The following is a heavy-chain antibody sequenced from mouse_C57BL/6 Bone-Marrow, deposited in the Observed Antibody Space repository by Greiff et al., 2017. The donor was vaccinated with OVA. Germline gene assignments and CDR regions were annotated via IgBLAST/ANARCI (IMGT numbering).Heavy chain of an antibody. D-gene: IGHD1-1*01. Sequence: QVQLQQPGAELVKPGASVKLSCKASGYTFTSYWMHWVKQRPGQGLEWIGMIHPNSGSTNYNEKFKSKATLTVDKSSSTAYMQLSSLTSEDSAVYYCARSGIGTIWGTTGDAMDYWGQGTSVTVSS. CDR3: ARSGIGTIWGTTGDAMDY. V-gene: IGHV1-64*01. CDR1: GYTFTSYW. J-gene: IGHJ4*01. CDR2: IHPNSGST.